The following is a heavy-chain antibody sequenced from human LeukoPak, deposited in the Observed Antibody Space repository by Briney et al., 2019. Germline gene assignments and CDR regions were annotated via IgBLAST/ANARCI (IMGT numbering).Heavy chain of an antibody. CDR2: ISGSGEST. J-gene: IGHJ5*02. CDR1: GFSFSNSW. Sequence: GGSLRLSCAASGFSFSNSWMHWVRQAPGKGLEWVSRISGSGESTYYADSVKGRFTISRDNSKNTLYLQMSSLRAEDTAVYYSYGDPTLSFDPWCQGTLVTVSS. CDR3: YGDPTLSFDP. D-gene: IGHD4-17*01. V-gene: IGHV3-23*01.